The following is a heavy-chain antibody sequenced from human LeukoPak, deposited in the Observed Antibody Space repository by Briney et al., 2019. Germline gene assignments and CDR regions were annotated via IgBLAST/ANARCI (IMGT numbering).Heavy chain of an antibody. CDR1: GFTFSSKT. CDR3: ARDRGALWYDTSGFAFDI. V-gene: IGHV3-21*01. CDR2: ISSSGSYI. Sequence: PGGSLRLSRAGSGFTFSSKTMNCVRQAPGKGLEWGSSISSSGSYIFYAHSVKGRFTISRDNAKKSLHLEMNSLRAEDTAVYYCARDRGALWYDTSGFAFDIWGQGTMVTVSS. J-gene: IGHJ3*02. D-gene: IGHD3-22*01.